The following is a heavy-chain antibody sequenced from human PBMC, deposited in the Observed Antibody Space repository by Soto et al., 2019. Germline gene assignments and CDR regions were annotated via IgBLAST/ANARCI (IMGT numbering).Heavy chain of an antibody. CDR1: GGSISSGGYY. CDR3: ARAHAVPYFDY. V-gene: IGHV4-31*03. CDR2: IYYSGST. Sequence: RSLTFTVSGGSISSGGYYWSWIRQHPGKGLEWIGYIYYSGSTYYNPSLKSRVTISVDTSKNQFSLKLSSVTAADTAVYYCARAHAVPYFDYWGQVTLVTVSS. J-gene: IGHJ4*02. D-gene: IGHD2-2*01.